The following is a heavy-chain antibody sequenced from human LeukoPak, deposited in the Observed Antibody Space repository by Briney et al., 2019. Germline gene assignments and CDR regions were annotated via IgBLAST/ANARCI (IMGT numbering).Heavy chain of an antibody. J-gene: IGHJ4*02. CDR3: ARGPSGGYFDY. V-gene: IGHV3-30-3*01. CDR1: GFTFSSYA. Sequence: GRSLRLSCAASGFTFSSYAMHWVRQAPGKGLEWVAVISYDGSNKYYADSVKGRFTISRDNSKNTLYLQMNSLRAEDTAVYYCARGPSGGYFDYRGQGTLVTVSS. D-gene: IGHD4-23*01. CDR2: ISYDGSNK.